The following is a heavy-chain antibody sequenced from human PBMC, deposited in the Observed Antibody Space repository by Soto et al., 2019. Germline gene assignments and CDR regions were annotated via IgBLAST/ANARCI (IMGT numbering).Heavy chain of an antibody. CDR3: ASRSPALDY. D-gene: IGHD2-2*01. Sequence: QVQLVESGGGVIQPGRSLRLTCAASGFTFSSFGMHWVRHAPGKGLEWVAVIWHDGRSKYYADFVKGRFTISRDNSKNTLYLQMNSLRAEDTAVYHCASRSPALDYWGQGTLVTVSS. V-gene: IGHV3-33*01. J-gene: IGHJ4*02. CDR1: GFTFSSFG. CDR2: IWHDGRSK.